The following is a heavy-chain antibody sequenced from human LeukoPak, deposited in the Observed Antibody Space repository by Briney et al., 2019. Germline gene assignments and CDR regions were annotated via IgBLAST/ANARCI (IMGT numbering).Heavy chain of an antibody. V-gene: IGHV1-18*01. CDR3: ARGGHRRYYYTSGSAFDP. CDR2: ISAYNGNT. J-gene: IGHJ5*02. CDR1: GYTFTNYG. Sequence: ASVKVSCKASGYTFTNYGISWVRQAPGQGLEWMGWISAYNGNTHYAQNLQGRVTMTTDTSTSTAYMELKSLRSDDTAVYYCARGGHRRYYYTSGSAFDPWGQGTLVAVSS. D-gene: IGHD3-10*01.